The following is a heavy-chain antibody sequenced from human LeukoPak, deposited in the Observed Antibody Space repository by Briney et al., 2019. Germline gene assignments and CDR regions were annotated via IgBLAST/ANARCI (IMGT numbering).Heavy chain of an antibody. CDR1: GFIFGDYA. V-gene: IGHV3-43*02. Sequence: GRSLRPACAADGFIFGDYAIHCVRQAPRNCLEWVSFIKGVVSSTYYADSVKGRFTISRDNSKNSLYLQMNSLRVEDTAFYYCAKGLGNIPAAGYNYWGQGTLVTVSS. CDR2: IKGVVSST. CDR3: AKGLGNIPAAGYNY. D-gene: IGHD6-13*01. J-gene: IGHJ4*02.